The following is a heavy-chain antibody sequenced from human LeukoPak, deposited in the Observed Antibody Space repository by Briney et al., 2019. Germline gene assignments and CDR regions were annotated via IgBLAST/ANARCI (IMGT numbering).Heavy chain of an antibody. CDR2: ISYNGNT. V-gene: IGHV4-39*01. CDR3: ARVVRMVRGQKYYYGMDV. Sequence: SETLSLTCTVSGDSISSNNYFWGWICQPPGKGLEWIGEISYNGNTYYNPSLKSRVTISVDTSKNQFSLKLSSVIAADTAVYYCARVVRMVRGQKYYYGMDVWGQGTTVTVSS. CDR1: GDSISSNNYF. D-gene: IGHD3-10*01. J-gene: IGHJ6*02.